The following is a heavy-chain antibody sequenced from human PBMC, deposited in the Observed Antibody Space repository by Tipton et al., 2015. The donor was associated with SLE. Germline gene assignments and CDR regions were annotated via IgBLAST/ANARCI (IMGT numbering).Heavy chain of an antibody. J-gene: IGHJ5*02. Sequence: VQLVQSGAEVKKPGESLKISCKVSGYSFTGYWIGWVRQLPGRGLEWMGIIYPGDSDTRYSPSFQGQVTISADTSITTAYLQWSSLKASDTAMYYCARSSGAAAGYNWFDPWGQGTLVTVSS. CDR3: ARSSGAAAGYNWFDP. CDR1: GYSFTGYW. CDR2: IYPGDSDT. V-gene: IGHV5-51*03. D-gene: IGHD6-13*01.